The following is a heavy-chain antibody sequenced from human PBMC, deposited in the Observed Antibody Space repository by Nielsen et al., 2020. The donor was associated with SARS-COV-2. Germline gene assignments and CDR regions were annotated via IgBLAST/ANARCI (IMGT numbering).Heavy chain of an antibody. D-gene: IGHD3-22*01. CDR1: GFTSSTYS. V-gene: IGHV3-48*01. CDR3: ARCAYYYDSSGYPHPTLFDY. J-gene: IGHJ4*02. Sequence: GGSLKISCAPSGFTSSTYSMNWVRQAPGKGLGWVSYISTSSSPKYYADSVKGRFIISRDNAKNSLYLQMNSLGAEDTAVYYCARCAYYYDSSGYPHPTLFDYWGQGTLVTVSS. CDR2: ISTSSSPK.